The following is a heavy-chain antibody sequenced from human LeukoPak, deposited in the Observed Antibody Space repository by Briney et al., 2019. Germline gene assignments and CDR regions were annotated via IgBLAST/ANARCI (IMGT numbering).Heavy chain of an antibody. J-gene: IGHJ4*02. CDR3: ARGSSNGYYFGSGTYDF. CDR2: INHSGST. V-gene: IGHV4-34*01. Sequence: SETLSLTCAVYGGSFSGYYWSWIRQPPGKGLKWIGEINHSGSTNDNPSLKSRVTISVDTSKSQFSLKLSSVTAADTAVYYCARGSSNGYYFGSGTYDFWGQGTLVTVSS. D-gene: IGHD3-10*01. CDR1: GGSFSGYY.